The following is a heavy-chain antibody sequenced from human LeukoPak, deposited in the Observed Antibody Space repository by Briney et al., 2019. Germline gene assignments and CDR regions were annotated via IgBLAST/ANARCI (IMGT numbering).Heavy chain of an antibody. J-gene: IGHJ4*02. CDR1: GFTFSSYA. D-gene: IGHD6-19*01. CDR2: ISYDGSNK. CDR3: ARSSVAGDYFVY. V-gene: IGHV3-30-3*01. Sequence: GGSLRLSCAASGFTFSSYAMHWVRQAPGKGLEWVAVISYDGSNKYYADSVKGRFTISRDNSKNTLYLQMNSLRAEDTAVYYCARSSVAGDYFVYWGQGTLVTVSS.